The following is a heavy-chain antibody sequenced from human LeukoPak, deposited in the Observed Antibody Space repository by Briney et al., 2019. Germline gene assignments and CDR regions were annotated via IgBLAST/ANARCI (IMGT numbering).Heavy chain of an antibody. Sequence: ASVKVSCKASGYTFITYGISWVRQAPGQGLEWMGWISPYNGNTNYAQKLQGRLTMTTDTSTSTAYMGLRSLRSDDTALYYCAREGYCSGGSCHSGIIDFWGQGTLVTVSS. CDR2: ISPYNGNT. J-gene: IGHJ4*02. D-gene: IGHD2-15*01. CDR3: AREGYCSGGSCHSGIIDF. CDR1: GYTFITYG. V-gene: IGHV1-18*01.